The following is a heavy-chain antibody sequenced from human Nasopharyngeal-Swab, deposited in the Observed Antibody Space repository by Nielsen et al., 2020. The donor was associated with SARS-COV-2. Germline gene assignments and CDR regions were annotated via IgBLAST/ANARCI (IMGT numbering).Heavy chain of an antibody. D-gene: IGHD5-18*01. CDR1: GFTFSSYG. J-gene: IGHJ4*02. CDR2: ISYDGSNK. V-gene: IGHV3-30*03. Sequence: GESLTISCAASGFTFSSYGMHWVRQAPGKGLEWVAVISYDGSNKYYADSVKGRFTISRDNSKNTLYLQMNSLRAEDTAVYYCARDLGGYSYGDYWGQGTLVTVSS. CDR3: ARDLGGYSYGDY.